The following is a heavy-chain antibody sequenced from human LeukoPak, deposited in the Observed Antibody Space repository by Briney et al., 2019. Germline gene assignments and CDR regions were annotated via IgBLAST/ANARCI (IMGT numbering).Heavy chain of an antibody. J-gene: IGHJ4*02. V-gene: IGHV4-34*01. D-gene: IGHD3-3*01. CDR2: INHSGST. CDR3: ARGHYDFWSGYLFDY. CDR1: GVSFSGYY. Sequence: PSETLSLTCAVYGVSFSGYYWSWIRQPPGKGLEWIGEINHSGSTNYNPSLKSRVTISVDTSKNQFSLKLSSVTAADTAVYYCARGHYDFWSGYLFDYWGQGTLVTVSS.